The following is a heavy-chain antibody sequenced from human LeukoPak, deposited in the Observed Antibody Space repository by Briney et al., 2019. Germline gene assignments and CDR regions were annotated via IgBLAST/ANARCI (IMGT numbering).Heavy chain of an antibody. CDR3: ASWGLVPPY. Sequence: PGGSLRLSCAGSGFTFSSYSMHWVRQAPGKGLMWVSRINSEGSSTTYADSVKGRFTISRDNAKNTLYLQMNNLRAEDTAVYYCASWGLVPPYWGQGSLVTVSS. V-gene: IGHV3-74*01. CDR1: GFTFSSYS. D-gene: IGHD3-16*01. J-gene: IGHJ4*02. CDR2: INSEGSST.